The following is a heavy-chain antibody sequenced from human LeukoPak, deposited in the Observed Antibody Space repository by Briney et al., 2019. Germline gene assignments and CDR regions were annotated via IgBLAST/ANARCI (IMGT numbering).Heavy chain of an antibody. Sequence: SQTLSLTCTVSGASTSSAGYYWTWIRQHPGQDLEWIGNIYYSGNTYYNPSLKSRVTISIDTSKKQFSLKLSSVTAADTAVYFCAREITYYYGSGTGPFDYRGQGTLVTVSS. V-gene: IGHV4-31*03. CDR2: IYYSGNT. CDR3: AREITYYYGSGTGPFDY. CDR1: GASTSSAGYY. J-gene: IGHJ4*02. D-gene: IGHD3-10*01.